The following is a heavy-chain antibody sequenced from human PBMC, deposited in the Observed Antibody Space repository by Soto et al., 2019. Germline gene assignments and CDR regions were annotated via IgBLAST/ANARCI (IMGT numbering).Heavy chain of an antibody. J-gene: IGHJ6*02. D-gene: IGHD3-22*01. CDR1: GGSISSGDYY. CDR3: DRGHYYDKNPLFYSYYGMDV. CDR2: IYYSGST. V-gene: IGHV4-30-4*01. Sequence: QVHLQESGPGLVNPSQTLSLTCTVSGGSISSGDYYWIWIRQQPVKGMEWIGYIYYSGSTYYNTSLKSRVTISVDTSKNQFSLKQSSVTAADTAVYYCDRGHYYDKNPLFYSYYGMDVWGQGTTVTVSS.